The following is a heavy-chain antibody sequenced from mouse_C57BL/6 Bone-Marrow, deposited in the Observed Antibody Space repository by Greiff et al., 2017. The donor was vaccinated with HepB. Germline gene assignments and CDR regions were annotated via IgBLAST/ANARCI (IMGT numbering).Heavy chain of an antibody. Sequence: VQLQESGAELVRPGTSVKVSCKAFGYAFTNYLIEWVKQRPGQGLEWIGVINPGSGGTNYNEKFKGKATLTADKSSSTAYMQLSSLTSEDSAVYFCASLGFFDYWGQGTTLTVSS. CDR1: GYAFTNYL. CDR2: INPGSGGT. J-gene: IGHJ2*01. V-gene: IGHV1-54*01. CDR3: ASLGFFDY. D-gene: IGHD3-1*01.